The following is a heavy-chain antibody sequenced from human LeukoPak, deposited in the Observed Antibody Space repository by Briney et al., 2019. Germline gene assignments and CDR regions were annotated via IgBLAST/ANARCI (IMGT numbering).Heavy chain of an antibody. CDR1: GYTFTNYA. Sequence: GASVKVSCKASGYTFTNYAFSWVRQAPGQGLEWMGWINTNKGNTNYVKRLQGRVTMTTDTSTSTAYMELRSLRSDDTAVYYCAREREETYGSGSYTFDHWGQGTLVTVSS. D-gene: IGHD3-10*01. CDR3: AREREETYGSGSYTFDH. J-gene: IGHJ4*02. CDR2: INTNKGNT. V-gene: IGHV1-18*01.